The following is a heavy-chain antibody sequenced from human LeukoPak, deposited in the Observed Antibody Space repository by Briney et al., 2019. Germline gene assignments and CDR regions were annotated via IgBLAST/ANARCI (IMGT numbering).Heavy chain of an antibody. D-gene: IGHD6-13*01. Sequence: SETLSLTCTVSGGSISSYYWSWIRQPPGKGLEWIGYIYYSGSTNYNPSLKSRVTISVDTSKNQFSLKLSSVTAADTAVYYYARVRAGLVDYWGQGTLVTVSS. CDR1: GGSISSYY. CDR3: ARVRAGLVDY. J-gene: IGHJ4*02. V-gene: IGHV4-59*01. CDR2: IYYSGST.